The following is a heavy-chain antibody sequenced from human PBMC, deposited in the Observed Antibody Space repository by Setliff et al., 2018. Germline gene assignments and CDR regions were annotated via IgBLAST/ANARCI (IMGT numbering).Heavy chain of an antibody. Sequence: GASVKVSCKASGYSFSAYYMHWVRQAPGQGPEWMGIINTGGGSASYAEKFEGRVTMTSDTSARKVYMEVNILRSDDTAMYYCARGGMAAAGRKGVFEHWGQETLVTVSS. CDR2: INTGGGSA. V-gene: IGHV1-46*01. D-gene: IGHD6-13*01. J-gene: IGHJ4*02. CDR1: GYSFSAYY. CDR3: ARGGMAAAGRKGVFEH.